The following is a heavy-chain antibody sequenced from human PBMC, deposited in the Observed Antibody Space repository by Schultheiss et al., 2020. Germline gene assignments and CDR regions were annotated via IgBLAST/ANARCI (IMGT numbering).Heavy chain of an antibody. Sequence: GGSLRLSCAASGFTFSSYWMSWVRQAPGKGLEWVSYISSSGSTIYYADSVKGRFTISRDNAKNTLYLQMNSLRAEDTAVYYCAKGNYYDSSGYVEYFDYWGQGTLVTVSS. J-gene: IGHJ4*02. D-gene: IGHD3-22*01. CDR3: AKGNYYDSSGYVEYFDY. CDR1: GFTFSSYW. CDR2: ISSSGSTI. V-gene: IGHV3-48*04.